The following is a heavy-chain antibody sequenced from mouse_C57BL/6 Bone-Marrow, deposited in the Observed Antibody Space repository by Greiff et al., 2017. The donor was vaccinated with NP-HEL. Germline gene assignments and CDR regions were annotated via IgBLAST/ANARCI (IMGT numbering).Heavy chain of an antibody. D-gene: IGHD1-1*01. CDR2: ISYDGSN. J-gene: IGHJ2*01. CDR3: AREGYYGRAGYFDY. V-gene: IGHV3-6*01. CDR1: GYSITSGYY. Sequence: EVKLVESGPGLVKPSQSLSLTCSVTGYSITSGYYWNWIRQFPGNKLEWMGYISYDGSNNYNPSLKNRISITRDTSKNQFFLKLNSVTTEDTATYYCAREGYYGRAGYFDYWGQGTTLTVSS.